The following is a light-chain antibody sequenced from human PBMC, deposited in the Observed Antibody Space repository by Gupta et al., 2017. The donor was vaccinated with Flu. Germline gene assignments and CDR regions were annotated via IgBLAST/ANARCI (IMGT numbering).Light chain of an antibody. Sequence: EDSVTITCRASQNNNNDLNGYQQKPRTVPKILSDAASSLQSGVPSRGSGSGSETDFTLTINRLQPEDFSVYYHQPSYPPSYTFGQGTNLEIK. J-gene: IGKJ2*01. CDR2: AAS. V-gene: IGKV1-39*01. CDR3: QPSYPPSYT. CDR1: QNNNND.